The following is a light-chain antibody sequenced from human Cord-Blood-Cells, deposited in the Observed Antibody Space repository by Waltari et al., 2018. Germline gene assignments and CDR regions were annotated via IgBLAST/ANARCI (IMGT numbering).Light chain of an antibody. CDR1: SSNIGAGSD. Sequence: QSVLTQPPSVSGAPGQRVTISCTGSSSNIGAGSDVHWYQQLPGTAPKLLIYGNGNRPSGVPARGSGAKSGTSASLAITGLQAEDEADYYCQSYDSSLSGSVFGGGTKLTVL. V-gene: IGLV1-40*01. J-gene: IGLJ3*02. CDR2: GNG. CDR3: QSYDSSLSGSV.